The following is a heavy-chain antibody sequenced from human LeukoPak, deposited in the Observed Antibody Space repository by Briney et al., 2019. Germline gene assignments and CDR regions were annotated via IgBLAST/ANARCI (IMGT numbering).Heavy chain of an antibody. Sequence: SETLSLSCTVSGGSISSYYWSWIRQPPGKGLEWIGYIYYSGSTNYNPSLKSRVTISVDTSKNQFSLKLSSVTAAATAVYYCARRGYCSGGSCYPPGAFDIWGQGTMVTVSS. J-gene: IGHJ3*02. V-gene: IGHV4-59*08. CDR2: IYYSGST. CDR3: ARRGYCSGGSCYPPGAFDI. D-gene: IGHD2-15*01. CDR1: GGSISSYY.